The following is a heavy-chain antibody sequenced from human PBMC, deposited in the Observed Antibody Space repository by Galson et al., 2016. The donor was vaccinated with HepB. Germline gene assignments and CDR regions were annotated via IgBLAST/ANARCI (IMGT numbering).Heavy chain of an antibody. J-gene: IGHJ4*02. Sequence: SVKVSCKASGFTFSTSVVQWVRQARGQPLEWIGWIAAGSGNTNYAQRLQERVMITRDMSTSTVYMELSGLRSEDTAVYYCAADKFYYETSGFSTGYFDYWGQGTLVTVSS. V-gene: IGHV1-58*01. D-gene: IGHD3-22*01. CDR2: IAAGSGNT. CDR3: AADKFYYETSGFSTGYFDY. CDR1: GFTFSTSV.